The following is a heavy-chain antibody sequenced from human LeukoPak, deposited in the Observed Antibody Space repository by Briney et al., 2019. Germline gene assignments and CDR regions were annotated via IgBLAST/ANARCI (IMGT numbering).Heavy chain of an antibody. CDR1: GFTFSSYA. Sequence: GGPLRLSCAASGFTFSSYAMSWVRQAPGKGLEWVSAISDSGGNTYYADSVKGRFTISRDSSKDTLYLQVNSLRAEDTAVYYCAKEYPGGQHNTAFDYWGQGTLVTVSS. V-gene: IGHV3-23*01. D-gene: IGHD5-18*01. CDR3: AKEYPGGQHNTAFDY. CDR2: ISDSGGNT. J-gene: IGHJ4*02.